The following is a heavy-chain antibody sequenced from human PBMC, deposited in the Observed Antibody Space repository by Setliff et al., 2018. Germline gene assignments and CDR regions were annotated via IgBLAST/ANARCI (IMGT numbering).Heavy chain of an antibody. CDR1: GLTFSSYW. CDR2: IKQDGSEK. J-gene: IGHJ3*02. CDR3: ASAGHSGSWFPFDAFHI. Sequence: PGGSLRLSCAASGLTFSSYWMSWVRQAPGKGLEWVANIKQDGSEKYYVDSVKGRFTISRDNAKNSLYLQMNSLRAEDTAVYYCASAGHSGSWFPFDAFHIWGQGTMVTVSS. V-gene: IGHV3-7*01. D-gene: IGHD6-13*01.